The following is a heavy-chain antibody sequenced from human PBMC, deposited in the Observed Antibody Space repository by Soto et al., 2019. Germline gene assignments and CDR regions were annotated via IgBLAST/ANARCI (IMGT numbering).Heavy chain of an antibody. V-gene: IGHV1-69*01. J-gene: IGHJ6*02. D-gene: IGHD2-8*02. CDR3: ARGIEVVYAIRYYYYGMDV. Sequence: QVQLVQSGAEVKKPGSSVKVSCKASGGTFSSYAISWVRQAPGQVLEWMGGIIPIFGTANYAQKFQGRVTITADESTSTAYMELSSLRSEDTAVYYCARGIEVVYAIRYYYYGMDVWGQGTTVTVSS. CDR1: GGTFSSYA. CDR2: IIPIFGTA.